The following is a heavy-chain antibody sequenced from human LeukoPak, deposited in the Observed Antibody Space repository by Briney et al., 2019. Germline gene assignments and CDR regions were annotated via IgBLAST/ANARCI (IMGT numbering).Heavy chain of an antibody. D-gene: IGHD4-17*01. CDR2: INPNSGGT. V-gene: IGHV1-2*02. Sequence: ASVKVSCKASGYTFTGYYMHWVRQAPGQGLEWMGWINPNSGGTNYAQKFQGRVTMTRDTSISTAYMELSRLRSDDTAVYYCARENPSTTVNDYWGQGTLVTVSS. CDR1: GYTFTGYY. CDR3: ARENPSTTVNDY. J-gene: IGHJ4*02.